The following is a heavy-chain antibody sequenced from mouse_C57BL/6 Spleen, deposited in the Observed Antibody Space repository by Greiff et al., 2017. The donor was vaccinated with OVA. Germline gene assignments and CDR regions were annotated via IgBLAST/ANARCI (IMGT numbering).Heavy chain of an antibody. V-gene: IGHV2-2*01. CDR3: ARNEGGGLGYYAMDY. J-gene: IGHJ4*01. CDR1: GFSLTSYG. CDR2: IWSGGST. D-gene: IGHD4-1*01. Sequence: VQLVESGPGLVQPSQSLSITCTVSGFSLTSYGVHWVRQSPGKGLEWLGVIWSGGSTDYNAAFISRLSISKDNSKSQVFFKMNSLQADDTAIYYCARNEGGGLGYYAMDYWGQGTSVTVSS.